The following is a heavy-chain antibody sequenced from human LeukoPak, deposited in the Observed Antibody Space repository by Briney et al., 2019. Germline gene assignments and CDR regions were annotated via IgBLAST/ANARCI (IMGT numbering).Heavy chain of an antibody. J-gene: IGHJ4*01. CDR2: IDTSGNT. CDR3: AKYSRPSSRVFDY. CDR1: GFTFSSYP. D-gene: IGHD6-13*01. V-gene: IGHV3-23*01. Sequence: GGSLRLSCAGSGFTFSSYPMTWVRQAPGKGLDWVSTIDTSGNTDYADSVKGRFTISRDNSRNTLYLQMNSLRAEDTAVYFCAKYSRPSSRVFDYWGHATPATVSP.